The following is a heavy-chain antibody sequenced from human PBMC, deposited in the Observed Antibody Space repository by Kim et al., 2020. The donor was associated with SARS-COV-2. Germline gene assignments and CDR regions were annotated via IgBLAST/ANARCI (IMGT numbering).Heavy chain of an antibody. Sequence: YTPSLKSRGNISVDTSKNLFSLKLSSVAAAATAVYYCASHSSGWPYYFDYWGQGTLVTVSS. CDR3: ASHSSGWPYYFDY. V-gene: IGHV4-61*07. J-gene: IGHJ4*02. D-gene: IGHD6-19*01.